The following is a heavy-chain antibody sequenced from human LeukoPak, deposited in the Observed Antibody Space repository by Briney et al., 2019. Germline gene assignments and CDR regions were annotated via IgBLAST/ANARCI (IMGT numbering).Heavy chain of an antibody. CDR1: GFTFSSYG. CDR3: AKVLGYSGQTMGY. Sequence: GGSLRLSCAASGFTFSSYGMHWVRQAPGKGLEWVAFIRYDGSNKYYADSVKGRFTISRDNSKNTLYLQMNSLRAEDTAVYYCAKVLGYSGQTMGYWGQGTLVTVSS. J-gene: IGHJ4*02. D-gene: IGHD5-12*01. CDR2: IRYDGSNK. V-gene: IGHV3-30*02.